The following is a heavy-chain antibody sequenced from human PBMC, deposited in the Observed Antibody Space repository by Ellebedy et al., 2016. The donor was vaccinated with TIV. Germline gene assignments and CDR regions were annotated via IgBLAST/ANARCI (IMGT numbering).Heavy chain of an antibody. Sequence: GESLKISCAASGFSFDSFWMTWVRQAPGTGLEWVASVNHGGGEKYYVDSVEGRFTISIDNARTSLYLQMTRLRAEDTAIYYCARDAAGGKNFDFWGQGTLLTVSS. CDR2: VNHGGGEK. V-gene: IGHV3-7*01. J-gene: IGHJ4*02. CDR1: GFSFDSFW. D-gene: IGHD3-16*01. CDR3: ARDAAGGKNFDF.